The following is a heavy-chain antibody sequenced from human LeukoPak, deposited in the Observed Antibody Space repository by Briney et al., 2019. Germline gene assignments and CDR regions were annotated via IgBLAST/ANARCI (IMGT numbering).Heavy chain of an antibody. CDR1: GFTFSSYW. D-gene: IGHD3-3*02. J-gene: IGHJ3*01. CDR3: ARDFSTSTFDL. V-gene: IGHV3-7*01. CDR2: IKQDGSDK. Sequence: GGSLRLSCAASGFTFSSYWMSWVRQAPGKGLERVANIKQDGSDKYYVDSVKGRFTISRDNAKNSLYLQMNSLRAEDTAMYFCARDFSTSTFDLWGQGTMVTVSS.